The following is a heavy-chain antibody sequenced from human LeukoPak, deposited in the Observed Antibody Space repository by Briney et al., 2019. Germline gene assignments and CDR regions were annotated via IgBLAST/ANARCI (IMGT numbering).Heavy chain of an antibody. D-gene: IGHD3-22*01. J-gene: IGHJ4*02. CDR3: ARSEVEYYYDSSGYYLY. V-gene: IGHV4-4*07. Sequence: PSETLSLTCTVSGGSISSYYWSWIRQPAGKGLEWIGRIYTSGSTNYSPSLKSRVTMSVDTSKNQFSLKLSSVTAADTAVYYCARSEVEYYYDSSGYYLYWGQGTLVTVSS. CDR1: GGSISSYY. CDR2: IYTSGST.